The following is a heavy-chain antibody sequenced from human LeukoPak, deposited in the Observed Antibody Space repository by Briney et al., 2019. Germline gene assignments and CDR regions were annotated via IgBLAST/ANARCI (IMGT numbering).Heavy chain of an antibody. J-gene: IGHJ4*02. CDR1: GFTFSSYE. CDR2: ISSSDSTI. V-gene: IGHV3-48*03. CDR3: AKEQNIVGARPIFDY. D-gene: IGHD1-26*01. Sequence: GGSLRLSCAASGFTFSSYEMNWVRQAPGKGLEWVSYISSSDSTIYYADSVKGRFTISRDNSKNTLYLQMNSLRAEDTAVYYCAKEQNIVGARPIFDYWGQGTLVTVSS.